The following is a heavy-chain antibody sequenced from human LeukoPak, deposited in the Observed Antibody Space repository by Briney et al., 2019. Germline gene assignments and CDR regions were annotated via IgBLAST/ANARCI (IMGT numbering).Heavy chain of an antibody. J-gene: IGHJ6*04. V-gene: IGHV3-23*01. D-gene: IGHD3-10*02. CDR3: AELGITMIGGV. Sequence: GGSLRLSCAASGFTFSSYAMSWVRQAPGKGLEWVSTISGSGGSTYYADSVKGRFTLSRDNSKNSLYLQMNSLRAEDTAVYYCAELGITMIGGVWGKGTTVTISS. CDR2: ISGSGGST. CDR1: GFTFSSYA.